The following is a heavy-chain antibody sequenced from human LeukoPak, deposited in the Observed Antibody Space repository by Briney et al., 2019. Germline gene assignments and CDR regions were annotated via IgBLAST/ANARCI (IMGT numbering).Heavy chain of an antibody. D-gene: IGHD1-1*01. CDR3: ARARPSYNWNYENDY. CDR1: GGSFSGYY. Sequence: TSETLSLTCAVYGGSFSGYYWSWIRQPPGKGLEWIGEINHSGSTNHNPSLKSRVTISVDTSKNQFSLKLSSVTAADTAVYYCARARPSYNWNYENDYWGQGTLVTVSS. V-gene: IGHV4-34*01. J-gene: IGHJ4*02. CDR2: INHSGST.